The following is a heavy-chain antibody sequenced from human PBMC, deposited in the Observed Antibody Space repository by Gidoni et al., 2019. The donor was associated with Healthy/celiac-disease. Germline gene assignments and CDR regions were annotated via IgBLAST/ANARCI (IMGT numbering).Heavy chain of an antibody. CDR1: GFTFDDSA. J-gene: IGHJ6*02. CDR3: AKDITIFGVVIDYGMDV. CDR2: ISWNSGSI. Sequence: ELQLVESGGGLLQPGRSLRLSCAASGFTFDDSAMHWVRQAPGKGLEWVSGISWNSGSIGYADSVKGRFTISRDNAKNSLYLQMNSLRAEDTALYYCAKDITIFGVVIDYGMDVWGQGTTVTVSS. V-gene: IGHV3-9*01. D-gene: IGHD3-3*01.